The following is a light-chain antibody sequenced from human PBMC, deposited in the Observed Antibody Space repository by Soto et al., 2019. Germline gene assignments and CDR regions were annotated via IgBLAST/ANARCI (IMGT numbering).Light chain of an antibody. CDR1: QSLLHSNGYNY. J-gene: IGKJ2*01. CDR3: MQGLQTPLYT. V-gene: IGKV2-28*01. CDR2: LGS. Sequence: DIVMTQSPLSLPVTPGEPASISCRSSQSLLHSNGYNYLDWYLQKPGQSPQLLIYLGSNRASGVPDRFSGSGSGTDFTLKISRVEAEDVGAYYCMQGLQTPLYTFGQRKKLEL.